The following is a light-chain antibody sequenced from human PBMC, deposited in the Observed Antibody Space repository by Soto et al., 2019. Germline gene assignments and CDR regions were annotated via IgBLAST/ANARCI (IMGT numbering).Light chain of an antibody. Sequence: TLTCLASQGVNRWLAWYQQKPGKAPKVLIYAASSLQSGVPSRFCGTSSGTDLTLVFGLLHPEDLLCHYSTLTAYLLRTFAEGTKVDI. CDR2: AAS. V-gene: IGKV1-12*01. CDR1: QGVNRW. CDR3: TLTAYLLRT. J-gene: IGKJ1*01.